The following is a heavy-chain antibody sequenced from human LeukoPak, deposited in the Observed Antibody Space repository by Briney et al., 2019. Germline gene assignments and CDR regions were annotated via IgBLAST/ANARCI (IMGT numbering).Heavy chain of an antibody. D-gene: IGHD2-2*01. V-gene: IGHV3-33*01. CDR1: GFTFSSYG. J-gene: IGHJ4*02. CDR2: IWYDGSNK. Sequence: QVQLVESGGGVVQPGRSLKLSCAASGFTFSSYGMHWVRQAPGKGLEWVAVIWYDGSNKYYADSVKGRFTISRDNSKNTLYLQMNSLRAEDTAVYYCATPVHDASLEYWGQGTLVTVSS. CDR3: ATPVHDASLEY.